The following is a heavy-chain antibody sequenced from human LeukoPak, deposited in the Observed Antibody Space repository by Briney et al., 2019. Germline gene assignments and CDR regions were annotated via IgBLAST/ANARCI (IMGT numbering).Heavy chain of an antibody. D-gene: IGHD2-15*01. Sequence: GASVKVSCKASGYTFTSYDINWVRQATGQGLEWMGWINPNSGGTNYAQKFQGRVTMTRDMSTRTVYMELSSLRSEDTALYYCARGPGYCSGGSCYALYYFDYWGQGTLVTVSS. CDR1: GYTFTSYD. CDR3: ARGPGYCSGGSCYALYYFDY. V-gene: IGHV1-8*01. CDR2: INPNSGGT. J-gene: IGHJ4*02.